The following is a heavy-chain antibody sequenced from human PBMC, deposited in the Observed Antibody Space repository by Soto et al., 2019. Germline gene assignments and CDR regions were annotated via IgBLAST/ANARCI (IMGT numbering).Heavy chain of an antibody. D-gene: IGHD3-10*01. Sequence: EVQLLESGGGLVQPGGSLRLSCAASGFTFSSYAMSWVRQAPGKGLEWVSAISGSGGSTYYADSVKGRFTISKDNFNNTMDQQKNSLRAEDTAVYYCAKDLDYYGSGSYDAFDIWGQGTMVTVSS. CDR2: ISGSGGST. V-gene: IGHV3-23*01. CDR3: AKDLDYYGSGSYDAFDI. CDR1: GFTFSSYA. J-gene: IGHJ3*02.